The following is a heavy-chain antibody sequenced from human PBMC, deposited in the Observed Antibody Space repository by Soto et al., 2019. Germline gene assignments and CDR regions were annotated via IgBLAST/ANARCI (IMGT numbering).Heavy chain of an antibody. Sequence: QVQLVQSGAEVREPGSSVKVSCMASGGTFSTSAMNWVRQAPGQGLDWVGGIIPVFGKATYAQNFEGRVTITADGSTTTAYMELSRLRSEDSAVYYCATQLTGDLDFWGQGTLVIVSS. D-gene: IGHD7-27*01. V-gene: IGHV1-69*12. CDR1: GGTFSTSA. J-gene: IGHJ4*02. CDR2: IIPVFGKA. CDR3: ATQLTGDLDF.